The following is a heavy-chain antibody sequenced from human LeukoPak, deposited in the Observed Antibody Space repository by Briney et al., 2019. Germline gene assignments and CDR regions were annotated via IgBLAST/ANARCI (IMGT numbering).Heavy chain of an antibody. CDR2: ISSSSTI. V-gene: IGHV3-48*01. CDR1: GFTFSSYS. J-gene: IGHJ5*02. D-gene: IGHD1-20*01. Sequence: GGSLRLSCAASGFTFSSYSMNWVRQAPRKGLEWVSYISSSSTIYYADSVKGRFTISRDNAKNSLYLQMNSLRAEDTAVYYCARVGITGTTSWFDPWGQGTLVTVSS. CDR3: ARVGITGTTSWFDP.